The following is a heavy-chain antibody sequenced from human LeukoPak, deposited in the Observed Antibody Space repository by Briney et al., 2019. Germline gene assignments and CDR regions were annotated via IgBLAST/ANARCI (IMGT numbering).Heavy chain of an antibody. CDR2: MNPNSGNT. V-gene: IGHV1-8*03. CDR1: GYTFTSYD. Sequence: ASVKVSCKASGYTFTSYDINWVRQATGQGLEWMGWMNPNSGNTGYAQKFQGRVTITTDESTSTAYMELSSLRSEDTAVYYCARDSWSGYSKAEYFQHWGQGTLVTVSS. D-gene: IGHD3-3*01. CDR3: ARDSWSGYSKAEYFQH. J-gene: IGHJ1*01.